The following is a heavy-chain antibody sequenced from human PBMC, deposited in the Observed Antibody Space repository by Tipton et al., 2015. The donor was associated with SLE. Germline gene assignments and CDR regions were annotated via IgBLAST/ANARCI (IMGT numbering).Heavy chain of an antibody. J-gene: IGHJ4*02. CDR3: ARALDYGGNPWYFDY. V-gene: IGHV4-30-2*01. CDR1: GGPISSGGYS. Sequence: TLSLTCAVSGGPISSGGYSWSWIRQPPGKGLEWIGYIYHSGSTYYNPSLKSRVTISVDRSKNQFSLKLSSVTAADTAVYYCARALDYGGNPWYFDYWGQGTLVTVSS. CDR2: IYHSGST. D-gene: IGHD4-23*01.